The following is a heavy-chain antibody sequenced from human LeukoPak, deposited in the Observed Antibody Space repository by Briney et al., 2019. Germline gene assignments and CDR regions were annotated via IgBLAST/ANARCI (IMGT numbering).Heavy chain of an antibody. D-gene: IGHD4-17*01. CDR1: GGSISSSSYY. J-gene: IGHJ4*02. Sequence: SETLSLTCTVSGGSISSSSYYWGWIRQPPGKGLEWIGSIYYSGSTYYNPSLKSRVTISVDTSKNQFSLKLSSVTAADTAVYYCARRRGDLYYFDSWGQGTLVTVSS. CDR3: ARRRGDLYYFDS. CDR2: IYYSGST. V-gene: IGHV4-39*01.